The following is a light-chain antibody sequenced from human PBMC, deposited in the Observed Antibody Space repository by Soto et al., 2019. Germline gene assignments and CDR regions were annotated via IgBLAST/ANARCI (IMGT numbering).Light chain of an antibody. CDR3: SSYTTSGNYV. J-gene: IGLJ1*01. CDR2: DVS. Sequence: QSVLTQPASVSGSPGQSITISCTGTISDVGGYDYVSWYQQHPGKAPKLMIYDVSNRPSGVSNRFSGSKSGHTASLTISGLQAEDEADYHCSSYTTSGNYVFGPGTKVTVL. V-gene: IGLV2-14*01. CDR1: ISDVGGYDY.